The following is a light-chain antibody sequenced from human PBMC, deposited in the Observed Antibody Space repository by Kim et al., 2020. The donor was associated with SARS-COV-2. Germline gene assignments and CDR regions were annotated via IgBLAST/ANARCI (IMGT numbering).Light chain of an antibody. CDR3: QQYYSTPPT. V-gene: IGKV4-1*01. J-gene: IGKJ5*01. CDR2: WAS. Sequence: DIVMTQSPDSLAVSLGESATINCRSSQSLLYSSDNKTYLAWYQQKSGQPPKLLIHWASTRESGVPDRFSGSGSGTDFTLSISNLQAEDVAVYSCQQYYSTPPTFGQGTRLEIK. CDR1: QSLLYSSDNKTY.